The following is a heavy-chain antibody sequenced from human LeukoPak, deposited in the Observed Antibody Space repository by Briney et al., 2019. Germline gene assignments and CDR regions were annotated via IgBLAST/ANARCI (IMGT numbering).Heavy chain of an antibody. CDR3: AKCPEDYYYFYMDV. CDR1: GYTFTSYG. CDR2: INPSGGST. D-gene: IGHD1-14*01. Sequence: GASVKVSCKASGYTFTSYGISWVRQAPGQGLEWMGIINPSGGSTSYAQKFQGRVTMTRDMSTSTVYMELNSLRSEDTAVYYCAKCPEDYYYFYMDVWGKGTTVTVSS. V-gene: IGHV1-46*01. J-gene: IGHJ6*03.